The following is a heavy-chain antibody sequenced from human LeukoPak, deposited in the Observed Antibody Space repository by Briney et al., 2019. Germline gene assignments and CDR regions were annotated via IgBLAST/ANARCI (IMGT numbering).Heavy chain of an antibody. CDR2: IYNSGST. J-gene: IGHJ6*02. Sequence: SETLSLTCSVSGGSISSGGYYWSWIRQPPGKGLEWIGYIYNSGSTYYNPSLKSRVTISVDTSKNQFSLKLSSVTAADTAVYYCARGSAEYYYYYGMDVWGQGTTVTVSS. CDR1: GGSISSGGYY. V-gene: IGHV4-31*03. CDR3: ARGSAEYYYYYGMDV.